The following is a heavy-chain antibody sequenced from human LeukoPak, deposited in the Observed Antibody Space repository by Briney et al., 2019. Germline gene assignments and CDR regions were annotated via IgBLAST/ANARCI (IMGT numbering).Heavy chain of an antibody. CDR3: ARDLSIAVAGRWDFDY. CDR2: IIPIFGTA. CDR1: GGTFSSYA. Sequence: GASVKASCKASGGTFSSYAISWVRQAPGQGLEWMGRIIPIFGTANYAQKFQGRVTITTDESTSTAYMELSSLRSEDTAVYYCARDLSIAVAGRWDFDYWGQGTLVTVSS. V-gene: IGHV1-69*05. D-gene: IGHD6-19*01. J-gene: IGHJ4*02.